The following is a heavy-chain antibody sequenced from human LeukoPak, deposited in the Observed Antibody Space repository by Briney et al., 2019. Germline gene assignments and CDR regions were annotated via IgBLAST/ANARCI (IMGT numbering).Heavy chain of an antibody. CDR1: GGSISSSNW. Sequence: SETLSLTCAVSGGSISSSNWWSWVRQPPGKGLEWIGEIYHSGSTNYNPSLKSRVTISVDKSKNQFSLKLSSVTAADTAVYYCATSFSSSLGEEGAFDIWGQGTMVTVSS. CDR3: ATSFSSSLGEEGAFDI. J-gene: IGHJ3*02. D-gene: IGHD6-13*01. CDR2: IYHSGST. V-gene: IGHV4-4*02.